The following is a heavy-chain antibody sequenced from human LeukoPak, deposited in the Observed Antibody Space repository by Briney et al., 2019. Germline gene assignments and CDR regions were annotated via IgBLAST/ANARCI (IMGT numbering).Heavy chain of an antibody. Sequence: ASVKVSCKTSGYSENFYGITWVRQVAGQGLEWMGWISAQHGQTEYAPNSQDRVTMTTDTSTTTANMELRSLRSDDTAVYYCARASTHRYNWKSGQLSDAFDIWGQGTMVTVSS. J-gene: IGHJ3*02. CDR3: ARASTHRYNWKSGQLSDAFDI. D-gene: IGHD1-20*01. CDR1: GYSENFYG. V-gene: IGHV1-18*01. CDR2: ISAQHGQT.